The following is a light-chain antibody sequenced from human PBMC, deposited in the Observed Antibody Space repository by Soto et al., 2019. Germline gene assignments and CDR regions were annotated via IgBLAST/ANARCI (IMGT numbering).Light chain of an antibody. J-gene: IGLJ2*01. CDR1: SGHSSNA. CDR3: QTWGTGTVV. CDR2: LNSDGSH. Sequence: QSALTQSPSASASLGASVKFTCTLSSGHSSNAVAWHQQQPEKGPRYLMKLNSDGSHSKGDGIPDRFSGSSSGAERYLTISSLQSEDEADYYCQTWGTGTVVFGGGTKVTVL. V-gene: IGLV4-69*01.